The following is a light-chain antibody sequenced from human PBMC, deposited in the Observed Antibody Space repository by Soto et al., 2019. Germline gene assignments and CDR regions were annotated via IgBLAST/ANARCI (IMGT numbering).Light chain of an antibody. CDR1: ESVDIN. CDR2: GAS. J-gene: IGKJ1*01. V-gene: IGKV3-15*01. Sequence: EIVLTQSPATLSVSPGERVTLSCRASESVDINLAWYQQKPGQALRLLIYGASTRATDMPGTFSGRGSGTEFTLTISSLQSEDFAVYYCQQYKNWPPTFGQGTKVDI. CDR3: QQYKNWPPT.